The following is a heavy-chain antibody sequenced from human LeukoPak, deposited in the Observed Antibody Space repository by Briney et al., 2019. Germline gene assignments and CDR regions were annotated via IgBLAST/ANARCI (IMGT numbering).Heavy chain of an antibody. V-gene: IGHV3-7*03. CDR3: TREMVMIDY. CDR2: IKRDGSEK. J-gene: IGHJ4*02. Sequence: GGSLRLSCAASGFIFTDYWMSWVRQAPGKGLEWVANIKRDGSEKYYVGSVKGRFTISRDNAKSSLYLQMNSLRAEDTAVYYCTREMVMIDYWGQGNLVTVSS. D-gene: IGHD4-23*01. CDR1: GFIFTDYW.